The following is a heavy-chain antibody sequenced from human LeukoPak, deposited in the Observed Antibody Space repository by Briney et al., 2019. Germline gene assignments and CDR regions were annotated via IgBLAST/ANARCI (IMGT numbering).Heavy chain of an antibody. Sequence: SVKVSCKASGGTFSSYAITWVRQAPGQGLEWMGGIIPIFHTANYAQKFRGRVTITTDESTRTAYMELSSLRSEDTAVYYCARGVLISRYCSSTSCLGHAFDIWGQGTMVTVSS. J-gene: IGHJ3*02. CDR2: IIPIFHTA. D-gene: IGHD2-2*01. CDR3: ARGVLISRYCSSTSCLGHAFDI. V-gene: IGHV1-69*05. CDR1: GGTFSSYA.